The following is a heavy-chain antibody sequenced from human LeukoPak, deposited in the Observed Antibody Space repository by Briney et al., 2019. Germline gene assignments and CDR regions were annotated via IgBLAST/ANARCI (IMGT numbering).Heavy chain of an antibody. CDR3: ARRGDY. Sequence: SETLSLTCAVYGGSFSGYYWSWIRQPPGKGLEWIGEINHSGSTNYNPSLKSRVTISVDTSKNQFSLKLSSVAAADTAVYYCARRGDYWGQGTLVTVSS. J-gene: IGHJ4*02. CDR1: GGSFSGYY. CDR2: INHSGST. V-gene: IGHV4-34*01.